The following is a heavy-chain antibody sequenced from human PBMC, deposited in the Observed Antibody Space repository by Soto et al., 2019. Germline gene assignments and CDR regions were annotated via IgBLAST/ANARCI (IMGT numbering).Heavy chain of an antibody. CDR3: AKGGGYGDWGFDP. V-gene: IGHV3-23*01. D-gene: IGHD4-17*01. J-gene: IGHJ5*02. CDR1: GFTFSSYA. Sequence: EVQLLESGGGLEQPGGSLRLSCAASGFTFSSYAMSWVRQAPEKGLEWVSVISGSGGSTYYADSVKGGFTISRDNSKNMLYLQMNSLRAEDTAVYYCAKGGGYGDWGFDPWGQGTLVTVSS. CDR2: ISGSGGST.